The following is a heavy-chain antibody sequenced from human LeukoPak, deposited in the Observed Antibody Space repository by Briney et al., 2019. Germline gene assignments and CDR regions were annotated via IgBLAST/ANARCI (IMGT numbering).Heavy chain of an antibody. J-gene: IGHJ5*02. CDR2: INPSGGST. CDR1: GYTFTSYY. D-gene: IGHD3-10*01. CDR3: ARDLVAMVRGVGNWFDP. Sequence: ASVKVSCKGSGYTFTSYYMHWVRQAPGQGLEWMGIINPSGGSTSYAQKFQGRVTMTRDTSTSTVYMELSSLRSEDTAVYYCARDLVAMVRGVGNWFDPWGQGTLVTVSS. V-gene: IGHV1-46*01.